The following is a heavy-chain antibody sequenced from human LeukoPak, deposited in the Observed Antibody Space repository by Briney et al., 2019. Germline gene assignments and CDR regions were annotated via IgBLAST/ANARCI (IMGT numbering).Heavy chain of an antibody. CDR2: IQQDGSDK. V-gene: IGHV3-7*01. CDR3: ARGVPSGVDYFDY. J-gene: IGHJ4*02. D-gene: IGHD6-19*01. CDR1: GFTFSSHW. Sequence: GGSLRLSCAASGFTFSSHWMSWVRQAPGEGLEWVANIQQDGSDKNYVDSVKGRFTISRDNAKKSLSLQMNSLRAEDTAVYFCARGVPSGVDYFDYWGQGTLVTVSS.